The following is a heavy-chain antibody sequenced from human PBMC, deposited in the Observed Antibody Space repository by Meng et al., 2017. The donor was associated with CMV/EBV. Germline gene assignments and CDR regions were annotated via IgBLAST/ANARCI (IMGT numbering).Heavy chain of an antibody. CDR2: IIPILGIA. CDR3: ARGAVVVVPAADDAFDI. CDR1: GGTFSSYT. V-gene: IGHV1-69*02. Sequence: SVKVSCKASGGTFSSYTISWLRQAPGQGLEWMGRIIPILGIANYAQKFQGRVTITADKSTSTAYMELSSLRSEDTAVYYCARGAVVVVPAADDAFDIWGQGTMVTVSS. J-gene: IGHJ3*02. D-gene: IGHD2-2*01.